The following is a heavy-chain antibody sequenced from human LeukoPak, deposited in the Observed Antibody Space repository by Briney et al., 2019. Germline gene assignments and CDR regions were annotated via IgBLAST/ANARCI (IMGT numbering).Heavy chain of an antibody. D-gene: IGHD6-13*01. CDR2: IYYSRST. J-gene: IGHJ6*03. CDR3: ARDNVDSSSWYGGYYYYYMDV. CDR1: GGSISSHY. V-gene: IGHV4-59*11. Sequence: SETLSLTCTVSGGSISSHYWSWIRQPPGKGLEWIGYIYYSRSTNYNPSLKSRVTISVDTSKNQFSLKLSSVTAADTAVYYCARDNVDSSSWYGGYYYYYMDVWGKGTTVTVSS.